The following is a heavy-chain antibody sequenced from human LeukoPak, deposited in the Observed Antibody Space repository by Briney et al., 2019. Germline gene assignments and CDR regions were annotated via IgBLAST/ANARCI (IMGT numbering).Heavy chain of an antibody. CDR2: ISSSGRTI. CDR3: ARSSYFDY. J-gene: IGHJ4*02. CDR1: GFTFSSYE. D-gene: IGHD1-26*01. V-gene: IGHV3-48*03. Sequence: GGSLRLSCAASGFTFSSYEMNWVRQAPGKGLEWVSYISSSGRTIYSADSVKGRFTISRDNAKNSLYLQMNSLRAEDTAVYYCARSSYFDYWGQGTLVAVSS.